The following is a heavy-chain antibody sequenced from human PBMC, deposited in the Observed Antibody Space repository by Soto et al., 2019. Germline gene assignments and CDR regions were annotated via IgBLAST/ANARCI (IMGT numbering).Heavy chain of an antibody. V-gene: IGHV4-59*01. Sequence: SETLSLTCTVSGGSISNFYWSWIRQPPGKGLEWIGYISYSGNTNYNPSLKSRVSISVDTSKNQFSLNLTSVTAADTAVYYCARAPMVLTRSYFDYWGRGTLVTVSS. CDR1: GGSISNFY. J-gene: IGHJ4*02. CDR2: ISYSGNT. CDR3: ARAPMVLTRSYFDY. D-gene: IGHD2-8*01.